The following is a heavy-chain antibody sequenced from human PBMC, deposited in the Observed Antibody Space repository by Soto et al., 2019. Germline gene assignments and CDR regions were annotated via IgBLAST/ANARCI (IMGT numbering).Heavy chain of an antibody. Sequence: VQLVQSGAEVKKPGSSVTVSCKASGGTFGNSAISWVRQAPGQGLEWMVGIIPIFPTPDYAQKFQRRVTITSDESTSTAYIECTSMRSEDTAVDNCALDQDRILFGGSYLYARDVWGQGTKVTVSS. CDR1: GGTFGNSA. D-gene: IGHD1-26*01. CDR3: ALDQDRILFGGSYLYARDV. V-gene: IGHV1-69*05. CDR2: IIPIFPTP. J-gene: IGHJ6*02.